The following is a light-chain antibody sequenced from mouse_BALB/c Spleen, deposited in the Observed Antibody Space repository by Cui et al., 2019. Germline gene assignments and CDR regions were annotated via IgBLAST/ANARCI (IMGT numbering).Light chain of an antibody. J-gene: IGKJ4*01. Sequence: DIKMTQSPSSMYASLGERVTITCKASQDINSYLSWFQQKPGKSPKTLIYRANRLVDGVPSRFSGSGSGQDYSLTISSLEYEDMGIYYCLQYDEFLTFGSGTKLEIK. CDR3: LQYDEFLT. CDR2: RAN. V-gene: IGKV14-111*01. CDR1: QDINSY.